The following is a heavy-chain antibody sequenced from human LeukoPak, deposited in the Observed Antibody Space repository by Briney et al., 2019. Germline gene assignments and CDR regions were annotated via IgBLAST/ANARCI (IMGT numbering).Heavy chain of an antibody. J-gene: IGHJ4*02. D-gene: IGHD3-10*01. CDR2: ISYDGTNK. CDR3: ARGATMVRGVIISPHSLDY. V-gene: IGHV3-30*04. CDR1: GFAFSSYA. Sequence: PGGSLRLSCAASGFAFSSYAMHWVRQAPGKGLEWVAVISYDGTNKFYADSVKGRFTISRDNSKNILYLQMNSLRAEDTALYYCARGATMVRGVIISPHSLDYWGQGTLVTVSS.